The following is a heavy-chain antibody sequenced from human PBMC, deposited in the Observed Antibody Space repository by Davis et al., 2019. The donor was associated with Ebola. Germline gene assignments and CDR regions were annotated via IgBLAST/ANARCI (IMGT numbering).Heavy chain of an antibody. V-gene: IGHV1-69*06. J-gene: IGHJ4*02. CDR2: IIPIFGTA. Sequence: SVKVSCKASGGTFSSYAISWVRQAPGQGLEWMGGIIPIFGTASYAQKFQGRVTITADKSTSTAYMELSSLRSEDTAVYYCARDIVVVPAAAYFDYWGQGTLVTVSS. D-gene: IGHD2-2*01. CDR3: ARDIVVVPAAAYFDY. CDR1: GGTFSSYA.